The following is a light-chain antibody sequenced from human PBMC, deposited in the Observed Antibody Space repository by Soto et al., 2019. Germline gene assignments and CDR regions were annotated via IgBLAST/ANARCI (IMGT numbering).Light chain of an antibody. J-gene: IGKJ5*01. Sequence: AIQLHQSPSSLSASVGDRFTITCRASQGISTLLAWYQQKPGKAPKVLIYESSLLQSGVPSRFSGSGPGTDFTLTISSLQPEEFATYYCQHFKSFPITVGKGKRLAIK. CDR2: ESS. CDR1: QGISTL. CDR3: QHFKSFPIT. V-gene: IGKV1-13*02.